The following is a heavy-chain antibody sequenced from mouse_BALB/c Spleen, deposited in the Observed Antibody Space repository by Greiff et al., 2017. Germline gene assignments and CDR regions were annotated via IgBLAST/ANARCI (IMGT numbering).Heavy chain of an antibody. CDR1: GFNIKDTY. V-gene: IGHV14-3*02. CDR2: IDPANGNT. D-gene: IGHD1-2*01. J-gene: IGHJ4*01. Sequence: EVKLVESGAELVKPGASVKLSCTASGFNIKDTYMHWVKQRPEQGLEWIGRIDPANGNTKYDPKFQGKATITADTSSNTAYLQLSSLTSEDTAVYYCAKWGHYYGTGAMDYWGQGTSVTVSS. CDR3: AKWGHYYGTGAMDY.